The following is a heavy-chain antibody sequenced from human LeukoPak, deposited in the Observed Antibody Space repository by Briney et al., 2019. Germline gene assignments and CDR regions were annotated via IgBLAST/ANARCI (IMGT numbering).Heavy chain of an antibody. D-gene: IGHD6-13*01. CDR2: INPKSGGT. V-gene: IGHV1-2*02. CDR3: AKVQQQLVPDAFDI. Sequence: ASVKVSCKASGYTFIGYYMHWVRQAPGQGLEWMGWINPKSGGTNFAQKFRGRVTMTRDTSISTAYMELSRLRSDDTAVYYCAKVQQQLVPDAFDIWGQGTMVTVSS. CDR1: GYTFIGYY. J-gene: IGHJ3*02.